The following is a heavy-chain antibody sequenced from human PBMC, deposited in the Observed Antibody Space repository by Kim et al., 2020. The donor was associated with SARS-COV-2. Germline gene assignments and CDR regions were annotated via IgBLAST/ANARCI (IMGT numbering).Heavy chain of an antibody. CDR2: IKQNGSEK. V-gene: IGHV3-7*01. CDR1: GFTFSDYW. Sequence: GGSLRLSCAASGFTFSDYWMNWVRQAPGKGLEWVANIKQNGSEKYYVDSVKGRFTISRDNAKNSLYLQMNRLRTEDTAVYYCARGRRLIDYWGQGTLVTVSS. J-gene: IGHJ4*02. CDR3: ARGRRLIDY. D-gene: IGHD2-8*01.